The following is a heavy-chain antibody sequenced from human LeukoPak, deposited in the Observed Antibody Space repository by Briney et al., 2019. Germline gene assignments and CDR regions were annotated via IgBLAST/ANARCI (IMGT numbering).Heavy chain of an antibody. CDR2: IIPIFGTA. V-gene: IGHV1-69*13. CDR3: ASNPGFLGYCSSSSCYFGY. D-gene: IGHD2-2*01. J-gene: IGHJ4*02. CDR1: GGTFSSYA. Sequence: VASVKVSCKASGGTFSSYAISWVRQAPGQGLEWMGGIIPIFGTAKYAQKFQGRVTITADESTSTAYMELSSLRSEDTAVYYCASNPGFLGYCSSSSCYFGYWGQGTLVTVPS.